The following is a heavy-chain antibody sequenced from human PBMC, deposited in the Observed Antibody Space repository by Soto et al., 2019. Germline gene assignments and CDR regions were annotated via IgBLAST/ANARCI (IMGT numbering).Heavy chain of an antibody. Sequence: SETLSLTCTVSGGSVSSGSYYWSWIRQPPGKGLEWIGYIYYSGSTNYNPSLKSRVTISVDTSKNQFSLKLSSVTAADTAVYYCAARGTVGQEYMVARPTDEKPLDYWGQGTLVTVSS. V-gene: IGHV4-61*01. CDR2: IYYSGST. CDR3: AARGTVGQEYMVARPTDEKPLDY. D-gene: IGHD2-15*01. J-gene: IGHJ4*02. CDR1: GGSVSSGSYY.